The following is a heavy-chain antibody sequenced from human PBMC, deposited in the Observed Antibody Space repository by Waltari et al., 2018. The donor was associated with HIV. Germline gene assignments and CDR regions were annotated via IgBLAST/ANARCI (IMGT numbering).Heavy chain of an antibody. CDR1: GGSISSSSYY. V-gene: IGHV4-39*07. D-gene: IGHD2-2*01. Sequence: QLQLQESGPGLVKPSETLSLTCTVSGGSISSSSYYWGWIRQPPGKGLEWIGSIYYSGSTYYNPSLKSRVTISVDTSKNQFSLKLSSVTAADTAVYYCASKFGGVPAATDNWFDPWGQGTLVTVSS. J-gene: IGHJ5*02. CDR2: IYYSGST. CDR3: ASKFGGVPAATDNWFDP.